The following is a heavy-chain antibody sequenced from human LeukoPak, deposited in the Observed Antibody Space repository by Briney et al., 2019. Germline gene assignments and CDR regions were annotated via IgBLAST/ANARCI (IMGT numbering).Heavy chain of an antibody. D-gene: IGHD3-22*01. CDR1: GGSISSYY. J-gene: IGHJ3*02. CDR2: IYYSGST. Sequence: SETLSLTCTVSGGSISSYYWSWIRQPPGKGLEWIGYIYYSGSTNYNPSLKSRVTISVDTSKNQFSLKLSSVTAADTAVYYCARSGWYYDSSGWRNDAFDIWGQGTMVTVSS. CDR3: ARSGWYYDSSGWRNDAFDI. V-gene: IGHV4-59*01.